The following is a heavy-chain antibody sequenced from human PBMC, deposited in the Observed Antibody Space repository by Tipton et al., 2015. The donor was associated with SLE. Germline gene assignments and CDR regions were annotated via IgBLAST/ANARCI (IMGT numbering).Heavy chain of an antibody. J-gene: IGHJ3*02. CDR3: ARLSDGSGGDAFDI. CDR1: GFTFSSYA. CDR2: ISSSSSYI. Sequence: SLRLSCAASGFTFSSYAMHWVRQAPGKGLEWVSSISSSSSYIYYADSVKGRFTISRDNAKNSLYLQMNSLRAEDTAVYYCARLSDGSGGDAFDIWGQGTMVTVSS. D-gene: IGHD3-10*01. V-gene: IGHV3-21*01.